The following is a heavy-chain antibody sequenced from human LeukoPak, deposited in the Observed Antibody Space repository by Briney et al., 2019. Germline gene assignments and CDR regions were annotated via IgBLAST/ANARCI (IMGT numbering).Heavy chain of an antibody. V-gene: IGHV3-30-3*01. CDR3: ARAIVATIGGYFDY. CDR2: ISYDGSNK. Sequence: GRSLRLSCAASGFTFSSYAMHWVRQAPGKGLEWVAVISYDGSNKYYADSVKGRFTISRDNSKNTLYLQMNSLRAEDTAVYYCARAIVATIGGYFDYWGQGTLVTVSS. CDR1: GFTFSSYA. J-gene: IGHJ4*02. D-gene: IGHD5-12*01.